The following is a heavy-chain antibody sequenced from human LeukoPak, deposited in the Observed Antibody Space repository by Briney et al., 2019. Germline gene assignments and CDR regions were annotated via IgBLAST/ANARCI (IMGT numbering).Heavy chain of an antibody. CDR2: ISSSSIYI. Sequence: GGSLRLSCAASGFTFRNHAMNWVRQAPGRGLEWVSSISSSSIYIYNADSVKGRFTISRDNARNSLFLQMNSLRAEDTAVYYCARGADNYGYIFDYWGQGTLVTVSS. CDR1: GFTFRNHA. V-gene: IGHV3-21*01. CDR3: ARGADNYGYIFDY. D-gene: IGHD5-18*01. J-gene: IGHJ4*02.